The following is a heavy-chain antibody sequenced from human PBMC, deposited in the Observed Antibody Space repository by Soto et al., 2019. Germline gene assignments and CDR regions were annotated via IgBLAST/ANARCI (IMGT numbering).Heavy chain of an antibody. Sequence: QVQLQESGPGLVKPSQTLSLTCTVSGGSISSGGYYWSWIRQHPGKGLEWIGYIYYSGSTYYNPSLKSRVTLSVATSKNQFSLKLSSVTAADTAVYYCARGGRRSPGMDVWGQGTTVTVSS. CDR1: GGSISSGGYY. V-gene: IGHV4-31*03. CDR3: ARGGRRSPGMDV. CDR2: IYYSGST. J-gene: IGHJ6*02.